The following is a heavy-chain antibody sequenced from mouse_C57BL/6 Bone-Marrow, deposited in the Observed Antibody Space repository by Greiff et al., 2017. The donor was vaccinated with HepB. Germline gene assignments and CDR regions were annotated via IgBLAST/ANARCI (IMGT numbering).Heavy chain of an antibody. V-gene: IGHV1-42*01. J-gene: IGHJ4*01. D-gene: IGHD1-1*01. CDR1: GYSFTGYY. CDR2: INPSTGGT. Sequence: VQLQQSGPELVKPGASVKISCKASGYSFTGYYMNWVKQSPEKSLEWIGEINPSTGGTTYNQKFKAKATLTVDKSSSTAYMQLKSLTSEDSAVYDCARDTLLPGYAMDYWGQGTSVTVSS. CDR3: ARDTLLPGYAMDY.